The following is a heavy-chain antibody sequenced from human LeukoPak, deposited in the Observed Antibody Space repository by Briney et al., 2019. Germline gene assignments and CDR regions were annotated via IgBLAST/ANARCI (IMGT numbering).Heavy chain of an antibody. CDR2: IAHDGSNK. V-gene: IGHV3-30*03. J-gene: IGHJ4*02. Sequence: GGSLRLSCATSGFTFSSYAMHWVRQAPGKGLEWVAVIAHDGSNKYYAASVKGRFTISRDNSKNTLYLQMNSLRAEDTAVYYCASFDNYLAGYWGQGTLVTVSS. CDR3: ASFDNYLAGY. CDR1: GFTFSSYA. D-gene: IGHD5-24*01.